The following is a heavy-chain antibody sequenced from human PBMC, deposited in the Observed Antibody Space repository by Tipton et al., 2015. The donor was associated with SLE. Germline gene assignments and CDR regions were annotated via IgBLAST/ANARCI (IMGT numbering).Heavy chain of an antibody. D-gene: IGHD4-17*01. CDR2: IKEDGSEQ. V-gene: IGHV3-7*01. J-gene: IGHJ2*01. Sequence: SLRLSCVDSGITFSNYWMSWVRQAPGKGLEWVANIKEDGSEQYYVDSVKGRFTISRDNPKNSLYLQMYSLRAEDTAVYYCARDHHGDYGDWYFDLWGRGTLVTVS. CDR1: GITFSNYW. CDR3: ARDHHGDYGDWYFDL.